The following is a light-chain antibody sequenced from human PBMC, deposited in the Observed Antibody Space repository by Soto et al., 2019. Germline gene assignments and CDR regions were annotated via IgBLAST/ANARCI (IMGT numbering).Light chain of an antibody. CDR3: HQYNNWPSWT. J-gene: IGKJ1*01. CDR2: GAS. V-gene: IGKV3-15*01. CDR1: QSVSSN. Sequence: EIVLTQSPATLSLSPGERATLSCRASQSVSSNLAWYQQKPGQAPRLLIYGASTRATGIPARFSGSGSGTEFTLTISSLQPEDFAVYYCHQYNNWPSWTFGQGTKVDNK.